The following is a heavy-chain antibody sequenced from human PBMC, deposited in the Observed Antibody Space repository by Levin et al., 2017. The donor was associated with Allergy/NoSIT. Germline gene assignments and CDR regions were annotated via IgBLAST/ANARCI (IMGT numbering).Heavy chain of an antibody. V-gene: IGHV4-34*01. Sequence: SETLSLTCAVYGGSFSGYYWSWIRQPPGKGLEWIGEINHSGSTNYNPSLKSRVTISVDTSKNQFSLKLSSVTAADTAVYYCGGAVDGSGSYSSYYDYGMDVWGQGTTVTVSS. D-gene: IGHD3-10*01. CDR3: GGAVDGSGSYSSYYDYGMDV. J-gene: IGHJ6*02. CDR1: GGSFSGYY. CDR2: INHSGST.